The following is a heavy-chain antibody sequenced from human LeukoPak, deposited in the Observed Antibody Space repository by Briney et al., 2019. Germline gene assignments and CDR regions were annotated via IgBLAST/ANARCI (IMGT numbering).Heavy chain of an antibody. CDR2: ISAYNGNT. CDR3: ASAPYGSGSYYGTR. J-gene: IGHJ4*02. V-gene: IGHV1-18*01. D-gene: IGHD3-10*01. Sequence: ASVKVSCKASGYTFTSYGISWVRQAPGQGLEWMGWISAYNGNTNYAQKFQGRVTITADKSTSTAYMELSSLRSEDTAVYYCASAPYGSGSYYGTRWGQGTLVTVSS. CDR1: GYTFTSYG.